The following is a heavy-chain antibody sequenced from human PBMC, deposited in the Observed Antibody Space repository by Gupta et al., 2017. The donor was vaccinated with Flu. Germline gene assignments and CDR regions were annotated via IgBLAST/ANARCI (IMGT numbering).Heavy chain of an antibody. D-gene: IGHD2-2*01. CDR1: GFTFRSYG. CDR3: ARPSVPTYNWFDP. CDR2: ISGSSNYI. V-gene: IGHV3-21*01. J-gene: IGHJ5*02. Sequence: EVQLVESGGGLVKPGGSLRLSCAASGFTFRSYGMIWVRQAPGKGLEWVSFISGSSNYIYYTDSVKGRFTISRDNAKNSLHLQMNSLRAEDTAVYYCARPSVPTYNWFDPWGQGTLVTVSS.